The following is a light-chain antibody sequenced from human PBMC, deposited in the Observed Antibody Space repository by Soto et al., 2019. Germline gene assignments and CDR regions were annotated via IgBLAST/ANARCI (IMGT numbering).Light chain of an antibody. J-gene: IGKJ1*01. Sequence: EIVMTQSPATLAVSPGDTATLSCRASQSLGGNLAWYQQKPGQAPRLLIFRASSRATGVPARFSASGSGTEVTLTISGLQSEDFAVYYCQQYNNWPPWTFGPGTRVEIK. CDR1: QSLGGN. V-gene: IGKV3-15*01. CDR2: RAS. CDR3: QQYNNWPPWT.